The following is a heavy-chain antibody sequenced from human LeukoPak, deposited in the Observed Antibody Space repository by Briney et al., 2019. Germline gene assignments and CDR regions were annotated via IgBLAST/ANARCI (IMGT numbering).Heavy chain of an antibody. CDR1: GGSFSGYY. V-gene: IGHV4-34*01. Sequence: SETLSLTCAVYGGSFSGYYWSWIRQTPGKGLEWIGEINHSGSTNYNPSLKSRVTISVDTSKNQFSLKLSSVTAADTAVYYCARGRRYSSGCFDYWGQGTLVTVSS. D-gene: IGHD6-19*01. CDR2: INHSGST. CDR3: ARGRRYSSGCFDY. J-gene: IGHJ4*02.